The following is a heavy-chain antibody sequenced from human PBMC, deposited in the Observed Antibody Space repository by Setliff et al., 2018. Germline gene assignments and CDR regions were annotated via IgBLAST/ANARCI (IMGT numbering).Heavy chain of an antibody. CDR1: GFSYSNCW. D-gene: IGHD7-27*01. J-gene: IGHJ6*03. CDR3: ASIDWGENFYNTDV. V-gene: IGHV3-7*01. CDR2: INPHGSEK. Sequence: GGSLRLSCTASGFSYSNCWVSWVRQAPGKGLEWLASINPHGSEKYYADSVKGRFTISRDNAKNTLYLQMNSLRAEDTAVYFCASIDWGENFYNTDVWGKGTTVTVSS.